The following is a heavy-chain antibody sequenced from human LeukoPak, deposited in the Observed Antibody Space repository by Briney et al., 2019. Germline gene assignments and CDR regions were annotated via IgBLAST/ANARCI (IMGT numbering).Heavy chain of an antibody. CDR3: ARDFLLVPAAMIGFDP. CDR1: GYTFTSYD. Sequence: ASVKVSCKASGYTFTSYDINWMRQAPGQGLEWMGWINPNSGGTNYAQKFQGRVTMTRDTSISTAYMELSRLRSDDTAVYYCARDFLLVPAAMIGFDPWGQGTLVTVSS. V-gene: IGHV1-2*02. J-gene: IGHJ5*02. D-gene: IGHD2-2*01. CDR2: INPNSGGT.